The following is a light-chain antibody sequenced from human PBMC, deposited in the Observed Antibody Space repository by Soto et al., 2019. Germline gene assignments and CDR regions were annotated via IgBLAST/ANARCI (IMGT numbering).Light chain of an antibody. CDR2: LEGRGSY. V-gene: IGLV4-60*02. Sequence: QSVLTQSSSASASLGSSVTLTCTLSSGHSSYIIAWHQQQPGKAPRYLMKLEGRGSYNKGSGVPDRFSGSSSGADRYLTISNLQFEDEADYYCETWDSQTHVVFGGGTKLTVL. CDR1: SGHSSYI. J-gene: IGLJ2*01. CDR3: ETWDSQTHVV.